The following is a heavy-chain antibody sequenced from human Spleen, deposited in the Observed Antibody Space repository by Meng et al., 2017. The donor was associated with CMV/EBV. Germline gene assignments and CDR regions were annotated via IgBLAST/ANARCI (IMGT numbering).Heavy chain of an antibody. CDR3: ARDRVSIMLLPTSRKGTYYYYGMDV. V-gene: IGHV1-46*01. CDR2: INPSSGST. J-gene: IGHJ6*02. Sequence: ASVKVSCKTSGYTFTSYYMHWVRQAPGQGLEWMGVINPSSGSTNYAQKFQGRVTITADRSTSTAYMELSSLRSEDTAVYYCARDRVSIMLLPTSRKGTYYYYGMDVWGQGTTVTVSS. CDR1: GYTFTSYY. D-gene: IGHD1-26*01.